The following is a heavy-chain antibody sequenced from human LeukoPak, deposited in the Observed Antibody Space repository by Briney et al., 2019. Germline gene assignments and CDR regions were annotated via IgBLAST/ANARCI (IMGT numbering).Heavy chain of an antibody. J-gene: IGHJ4*02. Sequence: GGSLRLSCAASGFTVSSNYMSWVRQAPGKGLEWVSVIYSGGSTYYADSVKGRFTISRDNSKNTLYLQMNSLRAEDTAVYYCARDRGSWYGYYFDYWGQGTLVTVSS. CDR3: ARDRGSWYGYYFDY. CDR2: IYSGGST. D-gene: IGHD6-13*01. CDR1: GFTVSSNY. V-gene: IGHV3-53*01.